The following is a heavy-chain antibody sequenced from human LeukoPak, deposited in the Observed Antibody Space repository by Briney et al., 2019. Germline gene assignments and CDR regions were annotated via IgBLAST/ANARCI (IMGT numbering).Heavy chain of an antibody. D-gene: IGHD4-17*01. J-gene: IGHJ5*02. CDR2: INHSGST. CDR1: GGSISGYY. CDR3: ARAVGSEDYGDYGWFDP. Sequence: SETLSLTCTVSGGSISGYYWSWIRQPPGKGLEWIGEINHSGSTNYNPSLKSRVTISVDTSKNQFPLKLSSVTAADTAVYYCARAVGSEDYGDYGWFDPWGQGTLVTVSS. V-gene: IGHV4-34*01.